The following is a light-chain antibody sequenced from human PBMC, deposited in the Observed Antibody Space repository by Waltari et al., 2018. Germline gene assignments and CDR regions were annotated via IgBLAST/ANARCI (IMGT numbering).Light chain of an antibody. CDR2: KAS. Sequence: DIQMTQSPSTLSPSVGDRVTITGRASQSIRTCLAWYQQKPGKPPKRLIYKASSLQSGVPARFSGSGSGTEFTLTSSSLQPDDFATYDCQQYNSFPWTFGQGTKVEIK. CDR3: QQYNSFPWT. CDR1: QSIRTC. V-gene: IGKV1-5*03. J-gene: IGKJ1*01.